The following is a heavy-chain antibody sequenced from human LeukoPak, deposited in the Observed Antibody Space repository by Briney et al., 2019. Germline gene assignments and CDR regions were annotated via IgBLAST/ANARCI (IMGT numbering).Heavy chain of an antibody. CDR2: ISYDGRNK. Sequence: GGSLRLSCAASGFTFSSYAMHWVRQAPGKGLEWVAVISYDGRNKYYADSVKVRLTISRDNSKNTLYLQMNSLGAEDTAVYYCARVRPGYTSSWGVDYWGQGTLVTVSS. J-gene: IGHJ4*02. V-gene: IGHV3-30*01. CDR3: ARVRPGYTSSWGVDY. CDR1: GFTFSSYA. D-gene: IGHD6-13*01.